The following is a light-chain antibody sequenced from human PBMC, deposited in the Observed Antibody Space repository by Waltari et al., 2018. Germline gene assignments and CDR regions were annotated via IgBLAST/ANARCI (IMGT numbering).Light chain of an antibody. CDR2: GVN. Sequence: QSALTQPASVSGSPGQSITVSCTGPSRDVGGYDYVSWYQHHPGKAPKLIIYGVNNRPSGVSDRFSGSKSGNAASLTISGLQAEDEADYYCCSFTATNTWVFGGGTKLTVL. J-gene: IGLJ3*02. CDR3: CSFTATNTWV. V-gene: IGLV2-14*01. CDR1: SRDVGGYDY.